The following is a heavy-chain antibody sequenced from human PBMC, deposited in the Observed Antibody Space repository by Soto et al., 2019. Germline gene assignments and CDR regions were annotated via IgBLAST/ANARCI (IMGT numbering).Heavy chain of an antibody. CDR2: IYWEYDK. Sequence: QITLKESGPTLVKPTQTLTLTCTFSGFSLSTSGVGVGWIRQPPGKALEWLALIYWEYDKRYSPSLKSRLTITNDTSKNQVVLTMTNMDPVDTATYYCARSPKGSGGTTSLASCGQRTLVTVSA. CDR1: GFSLSTSGVG. D-gene: IGHD2-15*01. CDR3: ARSPKGSGGTTSLAS. J-gene: IGHJ4*02. V-gene: IGHV2-5*02.